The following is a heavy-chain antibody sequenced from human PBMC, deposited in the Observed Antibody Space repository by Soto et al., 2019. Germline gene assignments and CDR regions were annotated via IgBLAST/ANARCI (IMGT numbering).Heavy chain of an antibody. CDR2: IWYDGNIQ. V-gene: IGHV3-33*01. Sequence: QVQLVESGGGVVQPGRSLRLSCSASGFTFSRSAMHWVRQAPGKGLEWVALIWYDGNIQYYAESVTGRFTISRDNSKNTLYLQMNSLRAADTAAYYCASVTAAAADVQFDYWGQGTLVTVSS. J-gene: IGHJ4*02. D-gene: IGHD6-13*01. CDR1: GFTFSRSA. CDR3: ASVTAAAADVQFDY.